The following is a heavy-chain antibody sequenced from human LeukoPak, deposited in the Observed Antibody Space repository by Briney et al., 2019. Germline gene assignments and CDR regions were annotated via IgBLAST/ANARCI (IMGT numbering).Heavy chain of an antibody. CDR1: GGSISSGDYY. D-gene: IGHD4-17*01. V-gene: IGHV4-39*01. J-gene: IGHJ4*02. Sequence: SETLSLTCTVSGGSISSGDYYWSWIRQPPGKELEWIGGMYYSGSTFYNPSLKSRVTISLDTSKDEISLNLRSVVATDTAMYYCARYGDYRSFYFDYWGQGTLVTVSS. CDR2: MYYSGST. CDR3: ARYGDYRSFYFDY.